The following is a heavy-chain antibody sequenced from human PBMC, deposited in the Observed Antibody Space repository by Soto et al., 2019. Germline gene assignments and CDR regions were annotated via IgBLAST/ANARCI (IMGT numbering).Heavy chain of an antibody. CDR2: ISYDGSNK. CDR1: GFTFSSYA. V-gene: IGHV3-30-3*01. D-gene: IGHD2-21*02. Sequence: QVQLVESGGGVVQPGRSLRLSCAASGFTFSSYAMHWVRQAPGKGLEWVAVISYDGSNKYYADSVKGRFTISRDNSKNTLYLQMNILRAEDTAVYYCARDTSGDDVVGPTYYYYYGMDVW. CDR3: ARDTSGDDVVGPTYYYYYGMDV. J-gene: IGHJ6*01.